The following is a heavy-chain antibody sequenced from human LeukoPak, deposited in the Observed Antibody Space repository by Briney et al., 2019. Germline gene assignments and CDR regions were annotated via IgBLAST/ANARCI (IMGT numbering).Heavy chain of an antibody. V-gene: IGHV1-69*13. CDR3: ARDPLDRGFRGE. J-gene: IGHJ4*02. Sequence: SVKVSCTASRGTSSSYAISCVRQAPGPGLEWMGGIIPIFGTANYAQTFQGRVTITADESTSTAYMELSSLRSEDTAVYYCARDPLDRGFRGEWGQGTLVTVSS. CDR1: RGTSSSYA. CDR2: IIPIFGTA. D-gene: IGHD3-10*01.